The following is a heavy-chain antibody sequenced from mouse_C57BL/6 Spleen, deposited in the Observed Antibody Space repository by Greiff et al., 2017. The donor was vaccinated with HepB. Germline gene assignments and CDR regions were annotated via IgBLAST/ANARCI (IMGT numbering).Heavy chain of an antibody. Sequence: QVQLKQPGAELVKPGASVKLSCKASGYTFTSYWMQWVKQRPGQGLEWIGEFDPSDSYTNYNQKFKGKATLTVDTSSSTAYMQLSSLTSEDSAVYYCATPYGYDPFAYWGQGTLVTVSA. V-gene: IGHV1-50*01. CDR2: FDPSDSYT. CDR3: ATPYGYDPFAY. CDR1: GYTFTSYW. D-gene: IGHD2-2*01. J-gene: IGHJ3*01.